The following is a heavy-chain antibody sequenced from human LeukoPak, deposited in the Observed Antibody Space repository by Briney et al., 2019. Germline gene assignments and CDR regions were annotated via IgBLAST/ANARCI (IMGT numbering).Heavy chain of an antibody. Sequence: ASVKVSCKASGYTFTSYYMHWVRQAPGQGLEWMGIINPSGGSTSYAQKFQGRVTMTRDTSTSTVYMELSSLRSEDTAVYYCARVVRQLVLWYYYGMDVWGQGTTVTVSS. CDR1: GYTFTSYY. CDR2: INPSGGST. J-gene: IGHJ6*02. D-gene: IGHD6-6*01. CDR3: ARVVRQLVLWYYYGMDV. V-gene: IGHV1-46*01.